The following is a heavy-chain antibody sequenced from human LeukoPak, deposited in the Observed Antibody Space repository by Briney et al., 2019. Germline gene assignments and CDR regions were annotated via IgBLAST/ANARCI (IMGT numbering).Heavy chain of an antibody. CDR3: ARQERNDSSGYYSPSLDY. V-gene: IGHV5-51*01. D-gene: IGHD3-22*01. CDR2: IYPGDSDT. J-gene: IGHJ4*02. Sequence: GESLKISCKGSGYSFTCYWIGWVRQMPGKGLEWMGIIYPGDSDTRYSPSFQGQVTISADKSISTAYLQWSSLKASDTAMYYCARQERNDSSGYYSPSLDYWGQGTLVTVSS. CDR1: GYSFTCYW.